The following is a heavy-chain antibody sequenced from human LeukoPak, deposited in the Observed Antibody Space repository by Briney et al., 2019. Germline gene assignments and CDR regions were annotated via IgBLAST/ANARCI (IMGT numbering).Heavy chain of an antibody. D-gene: IGHD3-10*01. V-gene: IGHV3-23*01. J-gene: IGHJ6*02. CDR3: ATILRGPITMVRPYYYGMDV. CDR2: ISGSGGST. Sequence: GGSLRLSCAASGFTFSSYAMSWVRQAPGKGLEWVSAISGSGGSTYYADSVKGRFTISRDNSKNTLYLQMNSLRAEDTAVYYCATILRGPITMVRPYYYGMDVWGQGTTVTVSS. CDR1: GFTFSSYA.